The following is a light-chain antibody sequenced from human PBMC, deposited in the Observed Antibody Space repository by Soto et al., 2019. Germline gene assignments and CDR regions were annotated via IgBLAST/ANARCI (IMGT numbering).Light chain of an antibody. CDR3: QTWGTGTWV. CDR2: VNSDGSH. CDR1: SGHSNYV. V-gene: IGLV4-69*01. J-gene: IGLJ3*02. Sequence: QSVLTQSPSASASLGASVKLTCTLSSGHSNYVIAWHQQQPEKGPRYLMKVNSDGSHSKGDGIPDRFSGSSSGAERYLTISSLQSEDEADYYCQTWGTGTWVFGGGTKLTVL.